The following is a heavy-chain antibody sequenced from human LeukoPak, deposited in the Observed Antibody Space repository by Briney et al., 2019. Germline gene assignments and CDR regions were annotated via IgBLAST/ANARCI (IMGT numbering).Heavy chain of an antibody. CDR2: ISWNSGSI. Sequence: PGGSLRLSCAASGFTFDDYAMHWVRQAPGKGLEWVSGISWNSGSIGYADSVKGRFTISRDNAKNSLYLQMNSLRAEDTAVYYCASLSSSCPDWGQGTLVTVSS. D-gene: IGHD6-13*01. V-gene: IGHV3-9*01. CDR3: ASLSSSCPD. CDR1: GFTFDDYA. J-gene: IGHJ4*02.